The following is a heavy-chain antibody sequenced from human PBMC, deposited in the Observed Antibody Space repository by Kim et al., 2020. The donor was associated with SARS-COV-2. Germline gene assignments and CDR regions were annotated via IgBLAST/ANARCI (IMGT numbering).Heavy chain of an antibody. Sequence: SETLSLTCTVSGASISSSIYYWVWIRQPPGEGLEWIGTIYYSGVTYYNPSLKSRVTISIDTSKNQFSLTLTSVTATDMAVFYCATIGHRDGYISWGQGTL. D-gene: IGHD5-12*01. CDR3: ATIGHRDGYIS. V-gene: IGHV4-39*01. J-gene: IGHJ5*02. CDR2: IYYSGVT. CDR1: GASISSSIYY.